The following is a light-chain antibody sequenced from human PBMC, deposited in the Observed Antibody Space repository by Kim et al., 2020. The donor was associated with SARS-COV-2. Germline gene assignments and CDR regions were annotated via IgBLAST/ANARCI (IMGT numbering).Light chain of an antibody. CDR2: GTS. CDR1: QSVGSN. J-gene: IGKJ1*01. V-gene: IGKV3-15*01. Sequence: VSPGERATLSCRASQSVGSNVAWYQQKPGQAPRLLIYGTSTRATGIPARFSGSGSGTEFTLTISSLQSEDLAVYHCQQYDDWPPWTFGQGTKLEIK. CDR3: QQYDDWPPWT.